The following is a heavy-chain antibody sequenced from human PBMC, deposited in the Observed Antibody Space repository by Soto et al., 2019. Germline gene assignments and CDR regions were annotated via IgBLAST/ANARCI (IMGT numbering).Heavy chain of an antibody. CDR1: GGTFSSYT. CDR3: AGGPRILRYFDWLSNDAFDI. V-gene: IGHV1-69*02. CDR2: IIPILGIA. Sequence: SVKVSCKASGGTFSSYTMSWVRQAPGQGLEWMGRIIPILGIANYAQKFQGRVTITADKSTSTAYMELSSLRSEDTAVYYCAGGPRILRYFDWLSNDAFDIWGQGTMVTVSS. J-gene: IGHJ3*02. D-gene: IGHD3-9*01.